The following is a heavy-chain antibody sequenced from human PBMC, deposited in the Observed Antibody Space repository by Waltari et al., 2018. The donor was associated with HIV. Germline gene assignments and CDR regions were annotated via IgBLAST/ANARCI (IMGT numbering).Heavy chain of an antibody. Sequence: VHLQDSGPSLVMPSQTLSLICSVSKGSIRSGSFSWCWVRLFAGKGLEWIGSIYTSGAATSKPFFKSRTAMAVDTSRNHFSLEIYSAIAADTAVYQCARERALGPEYGGVLSRGGYFDPWGQGIQVVVSS. CDR1: KGSIRSGSFS. CDR2: IYTSGAA. V-gene: IGHV4-61*02. D-gene: IGHD1-26*01. CDR3: ARERALGPEYGGVLSRGGYFDP. J-gene: IGHJ5*02.